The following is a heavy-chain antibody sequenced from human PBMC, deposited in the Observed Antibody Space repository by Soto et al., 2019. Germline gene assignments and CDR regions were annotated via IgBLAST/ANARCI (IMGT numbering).Heavy chain of an antibody. V-gene: IGHV3-23*01. Sequence: GXPQRVWWGVAGVTFSSNGRSWVRQAPGTGLAWVSAISGTTDNTYYAHSVKGRFTISRDNSKNTLYLQMNSLRAEDTALYYCAKSLRGVILDFGSWGQGTLVTXSS. D-gene: IGHD3-10*01. CDR3: AKSLRGVILDFGS. CDR1: GVTFSSNG. J-gene: IGHJ4*02. CDR2: ISGTTDNT.